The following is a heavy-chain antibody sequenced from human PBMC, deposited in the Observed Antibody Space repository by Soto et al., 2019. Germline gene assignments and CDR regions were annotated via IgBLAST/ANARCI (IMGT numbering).Heavy chain of an antibody. Sequence: SETLSLTCTVSGGSISSGVSYWSWIRQPPGKGLEWIGYISNSGSTNYNPSLKSRVTISVDTSRNQFSLNLSSVTAADTAVYYCVREGVDYYDSSGRSSWGQGTLVTVSS. D-gene: IGHD3-22*01. CDR1: GGSISSGVSY. CDR2: ISNSGST. CDR3: VREGVDYYDSSGRSS. V-gene: IGHV4-61*08. J-gene: IGHJ4*02.